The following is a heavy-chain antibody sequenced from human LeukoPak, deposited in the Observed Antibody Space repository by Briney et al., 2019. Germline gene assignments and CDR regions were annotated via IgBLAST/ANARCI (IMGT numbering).Heavy chain of an antibody. D-gene: IGHD2-21*02. CDR3: ARDPLPGGDLPPNDAFDI. Sequence: PGGSLRLSCAASGFTVSSNYMSWVRQAPGKGLEWGSVIYNGGSTYYADSVKGRFTISRHNSKNTLYLQMNSLRAEDTAVYYCARDPLPGGDLPPNDAFDIWGQGTMVTVSS. CDR2: IYNGGST. J-gene: IGHJ3*02. CDR1: GFTVSSNY. V-gene: IGHV3-53*04.